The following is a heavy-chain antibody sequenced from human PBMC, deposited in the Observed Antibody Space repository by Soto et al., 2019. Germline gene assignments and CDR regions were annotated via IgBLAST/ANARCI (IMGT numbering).Heavy chain of an antibody. CDR3: ARDPETYYYSPRAFDI. D-gene: IGHD3-22*01. CDR1: GYTFTSYG. V-gene: IGHV1-18*01. J-gene: IGHJ3*02. Sequence: QVQLVQSGAEVKKPGASVKVSCKASGYTFTSYGISWVRQAPGQGLEWMGWISAYNGNTNYAQKLQGRVTMTTDTSTSTAYMELMSLRSDDTAVYYCARDPETYYYSPRAFDIWGQGTMVTVSS. CDR2: ISAYNGNT.